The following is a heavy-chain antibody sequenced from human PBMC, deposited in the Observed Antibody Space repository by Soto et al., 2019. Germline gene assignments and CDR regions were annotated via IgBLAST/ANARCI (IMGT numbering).Heavy chain of an antibody. D-gene: IGHD2-2*01. CDR1: GFTFSSYG. J-gene: IGHJ4*02. CDR3: ARGPGYQLLWD. Sequence: QVQLVESGGGVVQPGRSLRLSCAASGFTFSSYGMHWVRQAPGKGLEWVAVIWYDGSNKYYADSVKGRFTISRDNSKNALYLKMNSLRAEDTAVYYWARGPGYQLLWDWGQGTLVTVSS. CDR2: IWYDGSNK. V-gene: IGHV3-33*01.